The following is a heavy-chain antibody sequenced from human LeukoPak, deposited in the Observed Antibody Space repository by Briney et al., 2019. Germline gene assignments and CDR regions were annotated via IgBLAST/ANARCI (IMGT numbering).Heavy chain of an antibody. V-gene: IGHV4-31*03. CDR2: IYYSGST. D-gene: IGHD2-21*01. CDR1: GGSISSGGYY. Sequence: SQTLSLTCTVSGGSISSGGYYWYWIRQHPGKGLEWIGYIYYSGSTYYNPSLKSRVTISVDTSKNQFSLKLSSVTAADTAVYYCARGRVRGYYFDYWGQGTLVTVSS. J-gene: IGHJ4*02. CDR3: ARGRVRGYYFDY.